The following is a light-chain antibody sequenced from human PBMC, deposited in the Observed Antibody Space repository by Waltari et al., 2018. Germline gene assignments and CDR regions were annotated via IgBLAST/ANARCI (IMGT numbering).Light chain of an antibody. V-gene: IGKV1-5*01. J-gene: IGKJ1*01. CDR2: EAS. CDR1: HSISNG. Sequence: DVQMQQSPSTLSESVGDSVTITCRASHSISNGVAWYQQRPGKAPTLLIYEASTLQNGVPSRFSGGGSGTEFTLTISSLLPDDFATYYCQQYSAYPTWTFGQGTKVEI. CDR3: QQYSAYPTWT.